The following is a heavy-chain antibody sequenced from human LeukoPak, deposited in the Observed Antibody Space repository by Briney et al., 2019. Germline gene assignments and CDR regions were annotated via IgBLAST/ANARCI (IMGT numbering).Heavy chain of an antibody. D-gene: IGHD3-10*01. J-gene: IGHJ4*02. Sequence: ASVKVSCKISGLGLSVLSIHRMRQAPGKGLEWVGGIRPETGEPIFAQKFRVRVTITEDTFTDTGYLELRGLTSEDTAVYYCSTDSGRSYFYFDFWGQGTLVPVSS. V-gene: IGHV1-24*01. CDR2: IRPETGEP. CDR3: STDSGRSYFYFDF. CDR1: GLGLSVLS.